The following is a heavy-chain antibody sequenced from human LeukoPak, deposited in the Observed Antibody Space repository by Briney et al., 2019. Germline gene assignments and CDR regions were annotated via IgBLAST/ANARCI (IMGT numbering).Heavy chain of an antibody. Sequence: GGSLRLSCTPSGSTFGDSALSWVRQAPGRGLEWVGLIRSRSYGGTSEYAACVSGRFTISRGDSHGDVYLQMNSLNTDDTGVYYCTRGGQLVGKGYFFDFWGQGTLVTVSS. CDR2: IRSRSYGGTS. CDR3: TRGGQLVGKGYFFDF. J-gene: IGHJ4*02. D-gene: IGHD2-21*01. CDR1: GSTFGDSA. V-gene: IGHV3-49*04.